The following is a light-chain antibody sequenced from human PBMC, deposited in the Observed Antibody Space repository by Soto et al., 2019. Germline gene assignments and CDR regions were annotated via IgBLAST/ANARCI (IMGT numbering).Light chain of an antibody. CDR3: SSYAGSSNV. Sequence: QSALTQPPSASGSPGQSVAISCTGTSSDVGGYNYVSWYQQHPGKAPKLMIYEVNKRPSGVPDRFSGSKSGNTASLTVSGLQAEDEGDYYCSSYAGSSNVFGTGTKV. CDR2: EVN. J-gene: IGLJ1*01. V-gene: IGLV2-8*01. CDR1: SSDVGGYNY.